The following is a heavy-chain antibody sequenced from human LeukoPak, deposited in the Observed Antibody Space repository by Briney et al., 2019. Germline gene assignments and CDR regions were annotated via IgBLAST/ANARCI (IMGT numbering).Heavy chain of an antibody. J-gene: IGHJ4*02. D-gene: IGHD6-19*01. CDR3: ARVAVGEYNFHH. V-gene: IGHV3-74*01. Sequence: QPGGSLRLSCAASEFTFSTYWMHWVRQAPGKGLVWVSRINPDGSTASYAGSVKGRFTISRDNAKNTLYLQMNSLRAEDTAVYFCARVAVGEYNFHHWGQGTLVTVSS. CDR1: EFTFSTYW. CDR2: INPDGSTA.